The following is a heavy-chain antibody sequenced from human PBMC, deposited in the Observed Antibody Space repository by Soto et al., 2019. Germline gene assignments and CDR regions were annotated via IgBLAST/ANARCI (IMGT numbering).Heavy chain of an antibody. CDR3: AGHRDRNWFDP. V-gene: IGHV4-39*01. D-gene: IGHD3-16*02. CDR1: GASISSSSYY. J-gene: IGHJ5*02. Sequence: ETLSLSCLVSGASISSSSYYGGWIRQPPGKGLEWIGSIYYSGSTYYNPSLKSRVTISVDTSKNQFSLKLSSVTAADTAVFYCAGHRDRNWFDPWGQGTMVTVPS. CDR2: IYYSGST.